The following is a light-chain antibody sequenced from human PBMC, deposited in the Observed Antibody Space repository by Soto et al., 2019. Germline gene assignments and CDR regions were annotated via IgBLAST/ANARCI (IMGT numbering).Light chain of an antibody. CDR1: QSVISNY. CDR3: QQYGSSPYT. CDR2: GAS. Sequence: EIVLTQSPGTLSLSPGERATLSCRASQSVISNYLAWCQQKPGQAPRLLIYGASSRATGIPDRFSGSGSGTDFTLTINRLEPEDFAVYYCQQYGSSPYTFGQGTKLEIK. J-gene: IGKJ2*01. V-gene: IGKV3-20*01.